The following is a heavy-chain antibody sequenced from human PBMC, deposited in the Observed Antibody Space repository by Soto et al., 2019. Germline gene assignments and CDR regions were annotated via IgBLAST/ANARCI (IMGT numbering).Heavy chain of an antibody. V-gene: IGHV1-18*01. CDR2: ISAYNGNT. Sequence: ASVKVSCKASGYTFTSYGISWVRQAPGQGLEWMGWISAYNGNTNYAQKLQGRVTMTTDTSTSTAYMELRSLRSDDTAVYYCARVTDRYDFWSGSHRKPNWFDPWGQGTLVTVSS. J-gene: IGHJ5*02. CDR3: ARVTDRYDFWSGSHRKPNWFDP. D-gene: IGHD3-3*01. CDR1: GYTFTSYG.